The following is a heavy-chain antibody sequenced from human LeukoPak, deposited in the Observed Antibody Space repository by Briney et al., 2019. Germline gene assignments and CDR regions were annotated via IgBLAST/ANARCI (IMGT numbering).Heavy chain of an antibody. CDR2: ISSSSNYI. V-gene: IGHV3-21*04. Sequence: KTGGSLRLSCAASGFTFSSHSMTWVRQAPGKGLEWVSSISSSSNYIYYADSVKGRFTISRDSSKNTLYLQMNSLRAEDTAVYYCAKVDYGDYYFDYWGQGTLVTVFS. J-gene: IGHJ4*02. CDR3: AKVDYGDYYFDY. CDR1: GFTFSSHS. D-gene: IGHD4-17*01.